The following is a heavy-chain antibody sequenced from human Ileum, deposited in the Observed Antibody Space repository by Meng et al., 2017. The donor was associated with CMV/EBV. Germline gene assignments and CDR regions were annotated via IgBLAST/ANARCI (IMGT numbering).Heavy chain of an antibody. J-gene: IGHJ4*02. CDR3: ARGISYYDSNGYLDD. V-gene: IGHV4-61*08. CDR1: DAVNSGGFY. D-gene: IGHD3-22*01. Sequence: DAVNSGGFYWTWIRQPPGKGLEWIGYVYYTGGTNYNPSLKSRVTISLDTSKNQFSLRLDYVSAADTAVYYCARGISYYDSNGYLDDWGQGTLVTVSS. CDR2: VYYTGGT.